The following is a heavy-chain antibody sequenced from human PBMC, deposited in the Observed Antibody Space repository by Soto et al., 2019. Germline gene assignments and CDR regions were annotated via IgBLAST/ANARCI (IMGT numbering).Heavy chain of an antibody. Sequence: SETLSLTCTVSGGSIRDYFWTWIRQPPGKGLEWIGYIYYSGRTNYNPSLKSRVSISVDTSKNHFSLQLRSVTAADPAVYYCARVAGHDFGGSGGFDYWGQGTLVTV. J-gene: IGHJ4*02. D-gene: IGHD4-17*01. CDR3: ARVAGHDFGGSGGFDY. CDR2: IYYSGRT. V-gene: IGHV4-59*01. CDR1: GGSIRDYF.